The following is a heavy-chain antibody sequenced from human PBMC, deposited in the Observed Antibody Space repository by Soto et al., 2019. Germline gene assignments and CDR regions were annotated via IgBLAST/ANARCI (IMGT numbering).Heavy chain of an antibody. J-gene: IGHJ4*02. D-gene: IGHD3-22*01. CDR3: LYYDSSGRDGY. CDR2: IIPIFGTA. V-gene: IGHV1-69*13. CDR1: GGTFSSYA. Sequence: ASVKVSCKASGGTFSSYAISWVRHAPGQGLEWMGGIIPIFGTANYAQKFQGRVTITADESTSTAYMELSSLRSEDTAVYYCLYYDSSGRDGYWGQGPLVTVSS.